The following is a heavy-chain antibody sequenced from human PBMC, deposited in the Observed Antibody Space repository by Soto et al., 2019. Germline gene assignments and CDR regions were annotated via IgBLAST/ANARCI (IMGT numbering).Heavy chain of an antibody. D-gene: IGHD6-19*01. Sequence: QVQLVQSGAEVREPGASVKVSCKASGYSFTSLDINWVRQTAGQGLEWMGWMQPGTGRTGYAQKFQDRVTMTRDTTITTAYMELTTLAADDTDFYYCARDVSAEVDYWGQGTLVTVSS. J-gene: IGHJ4*02. CDR2: MQPGTGRT. CDR1: GYSFTSLD. V-gene: IGHV1-8*01. CDR3: ARDVSAEVDY.